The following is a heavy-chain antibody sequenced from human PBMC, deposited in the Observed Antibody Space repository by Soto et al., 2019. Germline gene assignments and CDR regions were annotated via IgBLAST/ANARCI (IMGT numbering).Heavy chain of an antibody. CDR2: VYAAGNT. Sequence: PSETLSLTCTVSADSMTSHYWSWIRQPAGKGLEWIGRVYAAGNTNYNPSLTGRVTMSIDTSKKQFSLRMTSLTAADTAVYFCARVFDYWSGFYVYWGQGILVTVS. J-gene: IGHJ4*02. V-gene: IGHV4-4*07. D-gene: IGHD3-3*01. CDR3: ARVFDYWSGFYVY. CDR1: ADSMTSHY.